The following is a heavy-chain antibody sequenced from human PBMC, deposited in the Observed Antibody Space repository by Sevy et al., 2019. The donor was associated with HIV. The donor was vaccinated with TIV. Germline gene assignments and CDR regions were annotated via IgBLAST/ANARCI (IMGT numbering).Heavy chain of an antibody. CDR3: ARGLRDYDNLTGFYYYYYMDV. D-gene: IGHD3-9*01. Sequence: SETLSLTCTVSGGSISSGSYYWSWIRQPAGKGLEWIGRFYTSGNTNYNPSLKSRVTISVDTSKNQFSLKLSSVTAADTAVYYCARGLRDYDNLTGFYYYYYMDVWGKGTTVTVSS. CDR1: GGSISSGSYY. CDR2: FYTSGNT. J-gene: IGHJ6*03. V-gene: IGHV4-61*02.